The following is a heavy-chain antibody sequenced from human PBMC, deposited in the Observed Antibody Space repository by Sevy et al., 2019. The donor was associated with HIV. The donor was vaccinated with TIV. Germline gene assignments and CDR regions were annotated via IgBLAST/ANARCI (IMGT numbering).Heavy chain of an antibody. D-gene: IGHD2-2*01. CDR1: GYTFTSYG. Sequence: ASVKVSCKASGYTFTSYGISWVRQAPGQGLEWMGWISAYNGNTNYAQKLQGRVTMTTDTSTRTAYMELRSLRSDDTAVYYCARDSLYCSSTSCYARYYYYYYMDVWGKGTTVTVSS. CDR3: ARDSLYCSSTSCYARYYYYYYMDV. J-gene: IGHJ6*03. CDR2: ISAYNGNT. V-gene: IGHV1-18*04.